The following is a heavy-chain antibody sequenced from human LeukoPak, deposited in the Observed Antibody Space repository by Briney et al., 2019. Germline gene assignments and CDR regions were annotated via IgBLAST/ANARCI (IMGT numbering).Heavy chain of an antibody. J-gene: IGHJ4*02. CDR3: ARGDGYKRVFSN. CDR1: GGSFSGYY. V-gene: IGHV4-34*01. Sequence: PSETLSLTCAVYGGSFSGYYWSWIRQPPGKELEWIGEINHSGSTNYNPSLKSRVTISVDTSKNQFSLKLSSVTAADTAVYYCARGDGYKRVFSNWGQGTLVTVSS. CDR2: INHSGST. D-gene: IGHD5-24*01.